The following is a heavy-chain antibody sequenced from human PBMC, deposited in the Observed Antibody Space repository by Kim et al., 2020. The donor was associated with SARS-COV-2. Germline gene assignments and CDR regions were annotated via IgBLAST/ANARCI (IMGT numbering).Heavy chain of an antibody. V-gene: IGHV3-33*01. J-gene: IGHJ4*02. D-gene: IGHD6-6*01. CDR1: GFTFTTYD. CDR3: ARDGAEYSSPRFDY. Sequence: GGSLRLSCAASGFTFTTYDMHWVRQAPAKGLEWVAVILYDGSYKYYADSVKGRFTISRDNSKSTLYLQMNSLRAEDTAVYYCARDGAEYSSPRFDYWGQGTLVTVSS. CDR2: ILYDGSYK.